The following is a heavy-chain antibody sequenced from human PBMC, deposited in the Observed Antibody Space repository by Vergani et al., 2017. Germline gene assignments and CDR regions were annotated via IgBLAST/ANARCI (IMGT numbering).Heavy chain of an antibody. CDR3: VRTVALWFGETNDGGCFDP. D-gene: IGHD3-10*01. CDR1: GYSITSGYS. CDR2: IDHTGGA. J-gene: IGHJ5*02. Sequence: QVQLLESGPGLLKPSETLSLTCSVSGYSITSGYSWGWFRQPPGRGLEWFGSIDHTGGAYYNPTLKSRVTVSVDTSMHQVSLKLNSVTDADTAVYYCVRTVALWFGETNDGGCFDPWGQGTLVTVTS. V-gene: IGHV4-38-2*01.